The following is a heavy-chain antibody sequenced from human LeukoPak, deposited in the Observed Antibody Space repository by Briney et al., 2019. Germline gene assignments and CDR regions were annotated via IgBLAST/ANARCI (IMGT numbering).Heavy chain of an antibody. D-gene: IGHD4-23*01. CDR3: AREDYGGDGGY. Sequence: GGSLRLSCAASGFTFSSYWMHWVRQAPGKGRVWVSRINSDGSSTIYADSVKGRFTISRDNAKNTLYLQMNSLRAEDTAVYYCAREDYGGDGGYWGQGTLVTVSS. CDR1: GFTFSSYW. V-gene: IGHV3-74*01. J-gene: IGHJ4*02. CDR2: INSDGSST.